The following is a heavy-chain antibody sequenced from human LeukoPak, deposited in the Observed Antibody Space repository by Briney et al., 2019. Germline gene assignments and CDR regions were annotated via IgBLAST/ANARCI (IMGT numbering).Heavy chain of an antibody. V-gene: IGHV4-59*01. CDR1: GDSISSYF. Sequence: SETLSLTCTVSGDSISSYFWNWIRQPPGKGLEWIGDIYYSGNTNYNPSLKSRVTISVDTSKNQFSLKLTSVTAADTAVYYCARALSRDGPVAPGYWGQGTLVTVSS. CDR2: IYYSGNT. D-gene: IGHD6-19*01. J-gene: IGHJ4*02. CDR3: ARALSRDGPVAPGY.